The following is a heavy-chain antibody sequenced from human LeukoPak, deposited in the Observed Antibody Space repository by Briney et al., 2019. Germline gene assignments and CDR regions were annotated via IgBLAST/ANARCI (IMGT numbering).Heavy chain of an antibody. CDR1: GGSISSYY. CDR2: IYYSGST. CDR3: ARQRSYYDAFDI. D-gene: IGHD1-26*01. V-gene: IGHV4-59*01. J-gene: IGHJ3*02. Sequence: SETLSLTCTVSGGSISSYYWSWIRQPPGKGLEWIGYIYYSGSTNYDPSLKSRVTISVDTSKNQFSLKLSSVTAADTAVYYCARQRSYYDAFDIWGQGTMVTVSS.